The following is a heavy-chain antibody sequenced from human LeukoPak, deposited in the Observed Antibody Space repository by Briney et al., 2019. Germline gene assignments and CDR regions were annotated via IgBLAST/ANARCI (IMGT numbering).Heavy chain of an antibody. CDR1: GFTFSSNN. CDR2: ISSSSSYI. J-gene: IGHJ5*02. CDR3: ARGAWFDP. V-gene: IGHV3-21*01. Sequence: GGSLRLSCAASGFTFSSNNMNWVRQAPGKGLEWVSAISSSSSYIYYADSVKGRSTISKDNAKNSLHLQMNSLSAEDTSVYYCARGAWFDPWGQGTLVTVSS.